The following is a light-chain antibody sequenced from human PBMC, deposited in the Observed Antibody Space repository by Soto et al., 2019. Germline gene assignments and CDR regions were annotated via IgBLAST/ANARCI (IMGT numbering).Light chain of an antibody. CDR3: QQYNSYSGT. CDR1: QSISVW. CDR2: KAS. J-gene: IGKJ1*01. V-gene: IGKV1-5*03. Sequence: DIQMTQSPSTLPASVGDRVTITCRASQSISVWLAWYQQKAGKAPNLLIYKASRLESGVPSRFSGSGSETEFTLTISSLQPDDFATYYCQQYNSYSGTFGQGTKVDIK.